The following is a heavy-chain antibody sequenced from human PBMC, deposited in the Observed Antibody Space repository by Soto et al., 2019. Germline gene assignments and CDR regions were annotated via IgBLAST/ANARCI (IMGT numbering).Heavy chain of an antibody. CDR1: GYSFTSYW. V-gene: IGHV5-10-1*01. CDR3: ARTSVVPAAPSYYYYGMDV. J-gene: IGHJ6*02. Sequence: GESLKIPCKGSGYSFTSYWISWVRQMPGKGLEWMGRIDPSDSYTNYSPSFQGHVTISADKSISTAYLQWSSLKASDTAMYYCARTSVVPAAPSYYYYGMDVWGQGTTVTVSS. D-gene: IGHD2-2*01. CDR2: IDPSDSYT.